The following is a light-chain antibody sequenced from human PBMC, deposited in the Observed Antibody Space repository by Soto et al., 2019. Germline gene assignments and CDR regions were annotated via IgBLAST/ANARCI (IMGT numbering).Light chain of an antibody. V-gene: IGKV3-11*01. CDR2: DAS. CDR1: QSVSSH. J-gene: IGKJ1*01. Sequence: EIVVTQSPATLSLSPGERATLSCRASQSVSSHLAWYQQKPGQAPRLLIDDASNRDTGIPARFSGSGSGTDFTLTISSVEPEDSAVYYCQQRANWWTFGQGTKVEVK. CDR3: QQRANWWT.